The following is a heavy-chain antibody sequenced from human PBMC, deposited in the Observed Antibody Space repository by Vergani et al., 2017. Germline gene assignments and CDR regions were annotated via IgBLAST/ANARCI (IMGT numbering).Heavy chain of an antibody. CDR2: IKEDGTEK. CDR3: VKDIAASGNYWYFDL. CDR1: GFNVGHYW. Sequence: EVQLVESGGDFVQPGGSLTLSCAASGFNVGHYWMSWVRQAPGKGLEWVANIKEDGTEKYYLDSVKGRFTISRDIAENSLYLQMNSLRAEDTALYYCVKDIAASGNYWYFDLWGRGTLVTVSS. J-gene: IGHJ2*01. V-gene: IGHV3-7*03. D-gene: IGHD6-13*01.